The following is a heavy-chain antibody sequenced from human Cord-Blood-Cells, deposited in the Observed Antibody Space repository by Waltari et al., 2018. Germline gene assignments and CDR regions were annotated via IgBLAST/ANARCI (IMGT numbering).Heavy chain of an antibody. CDR3: AKDMSELAFDI. V-gene: IGHV3-9*03. D-gene: IGHD1-7*01. Sequence: EVQLVESGGGLVQPGRSLRLSCAASGFTFDDYAMHWVRQAPGKGLEWVSGISWNSGSIGYADSVKGRFTISRDNAKNSLYLQMNSLRAEDMALYYCAKDMSELAFDIWGQGTMVTVSS. CDR1: GFTFDDYA. J-gene: IGHJ3*02. CDR2: ISWNSGSI.